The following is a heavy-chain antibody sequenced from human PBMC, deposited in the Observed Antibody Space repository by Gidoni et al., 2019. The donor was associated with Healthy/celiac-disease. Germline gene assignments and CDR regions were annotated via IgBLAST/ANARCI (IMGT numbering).Heavy chain of an antibody. CDR1: GFTFSCSS. CDR2: ISSSSSYI. V-gene: IGHV3-21*01. D-gene: IGHD6-13*01. J-gene: IGHJ6*02. CDR3: ARDRLSSSWYGRFYYYGMDV. Sequence: EVQLVESGGGLVKPGGSLRLPCAASGFTFSCSSMNWVRQAPGKGLEWVSSISSSSSYIYYADSVKGRFTISRDNAKNSLYLQMNSLRAEDTAVYYCARDRLSSSWYGRFYYYGMDVWGQGTTVTVSS.